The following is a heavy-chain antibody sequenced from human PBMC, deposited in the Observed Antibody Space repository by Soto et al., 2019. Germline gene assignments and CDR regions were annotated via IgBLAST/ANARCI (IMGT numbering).Heavy chain of an antibody. CDR2: ISYDGSNK. CDR3: AKGPFGVVTGNWFDP. J-gene: IGHJ5*02. CDR1: GFTFSSYG. V-gene: IGHV3-30*18. Sequence: GGSLRLSYAASGFTFSSYGMHWVRQAPGKGLEWVAVISYDGSNKYYADSVKGRFTISRDNSKNTLYLQMNSLRAEDTAVYYCAKGPFGVVTGNWFDPWGQGTLVTVSS. D-gene: IGHD3-3*01.